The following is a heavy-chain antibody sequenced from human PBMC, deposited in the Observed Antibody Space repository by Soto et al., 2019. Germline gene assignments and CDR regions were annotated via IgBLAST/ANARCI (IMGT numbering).Heavy chain of an antibody. V-gene: IGHV4-59*01. CDR3: ARSIAVPSGNIDH. Sequence: QVQLQESGPGLVKPSETLSLTCRVSGGSMSGYYWSWVRLAPGKGLEWIGYVYFTGSTNYNPSLQSRVSISVDTSNKHFSLSLSLVTAADTAVYFCARSIAVPSGNIDHWGQGIRVTISS. CDR2: VYFTGST. D-gene: IGHD6-6*01. CDR1: GGSMSGYY. J-gene: IGHJ4*02.